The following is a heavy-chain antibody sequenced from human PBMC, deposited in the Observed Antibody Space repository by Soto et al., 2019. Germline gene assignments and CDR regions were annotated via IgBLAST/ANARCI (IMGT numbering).Heavy chain of an antibody. V-gene: IGHV3-21*01. D-gene: IGHD2-15*01. CDR3: ARESDGQWSPPGDY. CDR2: ISSSSSYI. Sequence: GSLRLSCAASGFTFSSYSMNWVRQAPGKGLEWVSSISSSSSYIYYADSVKGRFTISRDNAKNSLYLQMNSLRAEDTAVYYCARESDGQWSPPGDYWGQGTLVTVSS. CDR1: GFTFSSYS. J-gene: IGHJ4*02.